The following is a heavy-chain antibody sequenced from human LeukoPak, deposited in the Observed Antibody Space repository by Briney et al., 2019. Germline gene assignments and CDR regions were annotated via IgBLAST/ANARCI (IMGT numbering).Heavy chain of an antibody. CDR3: ARFRGYCTNGVCFEGVYFDC. CDR1: GDSISSGSSY. J-gene: IGHJ4*02. V-gene: IGHV4-31*03. Sequence: PSETLSLTCTVSGDSISSGSSYWSWIRQHPGKDLEWIGYIYYSGSTYYNPSLKSRLTISLDTSKNHFSLKLSSVTAADTAVYYCARFRGYCTNGVCFEGVYFDCWGQGSLVTVSS. CDR2: IYYSGST. D-gene: IGHD2-8*01.